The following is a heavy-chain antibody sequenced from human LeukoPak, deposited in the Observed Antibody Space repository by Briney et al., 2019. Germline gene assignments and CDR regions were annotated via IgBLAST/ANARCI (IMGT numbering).Heavy chain of an antibody. CDR1: GGSISSYY. D-gene: IGHD6-19*01. CDR3: ARVDSSGWTYFDY. V-gene: IGHV4-59*01. CDR2: IYYSGST. Sequence: SETLSLTCTVSGGSISSYYWSWIRQPPGKGLEWIGYIYYSGSTNYNPSLKSRVTILADTSKNQFSLKLSSVTAADTAVYYCARVDSSGWTYFDYWGQGTLVTVSS. J-gene: IGHJ4*02.